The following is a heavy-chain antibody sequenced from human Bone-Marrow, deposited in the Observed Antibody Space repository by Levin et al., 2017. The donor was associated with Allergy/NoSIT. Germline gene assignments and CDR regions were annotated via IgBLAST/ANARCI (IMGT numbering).Heavy chain of an antibody. CDR3: AKDTEYYYDSTGYYNY. Sequence: GGSLRLSCAASGFNFDHYAMHWVRQAPGKGLEWVSGISWNSGSIGYEDSVKGRFTISRDNAKNSLYLQMNSLRPEDTAFYYCAKDTEYYYDSTGYYNYWGQGALVTVSS. CDR1: GFNFDHYA. V-gene: IGHV3-9*01. J-gene: IGHJ4*02. D-gene: IGHD3-22*01. CDR2: ISWNSGSI.